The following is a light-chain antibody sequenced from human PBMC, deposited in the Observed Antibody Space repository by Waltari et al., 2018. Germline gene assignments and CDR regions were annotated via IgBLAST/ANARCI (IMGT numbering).Light chain of an antibody. V-gene: IGKV3-11*01. J-gene: IGKJ3*01. Sequence: EIVLTQSPATLSLSPGERATLPCRASQSVTSSLAWYQQKPGQAPRLLISDASNRATGIPARFSGSGSWTDFTLTISSLEPEDFAVYYCQQRYNSFTFGPGTKVEVK. CDR3: QQRYNSFT. CDR2: DAS. CDR1: QSVTSS.